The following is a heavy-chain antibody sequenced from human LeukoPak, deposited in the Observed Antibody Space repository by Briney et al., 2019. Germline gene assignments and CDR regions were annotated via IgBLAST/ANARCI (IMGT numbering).Heavy chain of an antibody. CDR1: GGSFSGYY. CDR3: ARHFYDFWSDYYTSFDY. V-gene: IGHV4-34*01. Sequence: SETLSLTCAVYGGSFSGYYWSWIRQPPGKGLEWIGEINHSGSTNYNPSLKSRVTISVDTSKNQFSLKLSSVTAADTAVYYCARHFYDFWSDYYTSFDYWGQGTLVTVSS. J-gene: IGHJ4*02. D-gene: IGHD3-3*01. CDR2: INHSGST.